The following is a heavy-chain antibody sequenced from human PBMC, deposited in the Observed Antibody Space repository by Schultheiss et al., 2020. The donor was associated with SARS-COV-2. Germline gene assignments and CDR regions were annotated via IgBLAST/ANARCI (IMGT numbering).Heavy chain of an antibody. CDR2: IWYDGSNK. Sequence: GGSLRLSCAASGFTFSSYGMHWVRQAPGKGLEWVALIWYDGSNKYYADSVRGRFTISRDNSKNTLYLQMNSLRAEDTAVYYCARDGDIVVVPAAWNYYYGMDVWGQGTTVTVSS. D-gene: IGHD2-2*01. CDR3: ARDGDIVVVPAAWNYYYGMDV. V-gene: IGHV3-33*01. J-gene: IGHJ6*02. CDR1: GFTFSSYG.